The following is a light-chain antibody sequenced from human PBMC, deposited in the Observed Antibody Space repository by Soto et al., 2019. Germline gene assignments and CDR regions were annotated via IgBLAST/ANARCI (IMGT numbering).Light chain of an antibody. J-gene: IGLJ2*01. V-gene: IGLV3-1*01. CDR2: QDS. CDR1: KLGDKY. Sequence: SYELTQPPSVSVSPGQTASITCSGDKLGDKYACWYQQKPGQSPVLVIYQDSKRPSGIPERFSGSNSGNTATLTISGTQAMEEVNYCCQAWDSSTGVVFGEGTKVAVL. CDR3: QAWDSSTGVV.